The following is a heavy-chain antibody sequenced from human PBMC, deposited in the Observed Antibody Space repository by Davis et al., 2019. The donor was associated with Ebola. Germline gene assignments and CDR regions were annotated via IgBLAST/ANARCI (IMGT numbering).Heavy chain of an antibody. Sequence: SLQISCAASRLTFSSYCMHWVRQAPGKGLEWVAVISYDGSNKYYADSVKGRFTISRDNAKNSLYLQMNSLRDEDTAVYYCARDLTTVTTSWFDPWGQGTLVTVSS. D-gene: IGHD4-17*01. CDR2: ISYDGSNK. CDR3: ARDLTTVTTSWFDP. V-gene: IGHV3-30*03. CDR1: RLTFSSYC. J-gene: IGHJ5*02.